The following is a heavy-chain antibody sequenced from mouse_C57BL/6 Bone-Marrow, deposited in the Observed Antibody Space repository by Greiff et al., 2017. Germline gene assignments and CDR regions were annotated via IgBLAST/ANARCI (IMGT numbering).Heavy chain of an antibody. CDR1: GFTFTDYY. J-gene: IGHJ4*01. Sequence: EVQGVESGGGLVQPGGSLSLSCAASGFTFTDYYMSWVRQPPGKALEWLGFIRNKANGYTTEYSASVKGRFTISRDNSQSILYLQMKALRAEDSATYYCARCPDGYDVPYAMDYWGQGTSVTVSS. V-gene: IGHV7-3*01. CDR3: ARCPDGYDVPYAMDY. D-gene: IGHD2-2*01. CDR2: IRNKANGYTT.